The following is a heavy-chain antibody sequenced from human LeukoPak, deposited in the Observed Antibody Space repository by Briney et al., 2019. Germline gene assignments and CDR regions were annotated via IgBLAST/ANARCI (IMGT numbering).Heavy chain of an antibody. CDR1: GGSIRNYY. D-gene: IGHD6-13*01. CDR3: ARQRCLGSSCHFDY. CDR2: IYYSEST. J-gene: IGHJ4*02. V-gene: IGHV4-59*08. Sequence: SETLSLTCTVSGGSIRNYYWSWIRQPPGKGLEWIGYIYYSESTNNNFSLKGRVTISLDTSKNQFSLKLSSVTAADTAVYYCARQRCLGSSCHFDYWGQGTLVTVSS.